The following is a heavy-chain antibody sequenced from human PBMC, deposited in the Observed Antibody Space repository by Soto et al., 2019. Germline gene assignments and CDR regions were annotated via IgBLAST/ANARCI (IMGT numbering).Heavy chain of an antibody. CDR3: WGYDFWSGYRTTYYYYGMDV. CDR1: GFTFSSYA. V-gene: IGHV3-30-3*02. Sequence: PGGSLRLSCAVSGFTFSSYAMHWVRQAPGKGLEWVAVISYDGSNKYYADSVKGRFTISRDNSKNTLYLQMNSLRAEDTAVYYCWGYDFWSGYRTTYYYYGMDVWGQGTTVTVSS. D-gene: IGHD3-3*01. J-gene: IGHJ6*02. CDR2: ISYDGSNK.